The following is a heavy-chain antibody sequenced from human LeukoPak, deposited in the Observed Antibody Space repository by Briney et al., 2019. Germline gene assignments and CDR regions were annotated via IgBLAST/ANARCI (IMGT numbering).Heavy chain of an antibody. D-gene: IGHD4-23*01. CDR2: ISSSSSYT. Sequence: GGSLRLSCEASGFIFSTYSMSWIRQAPGKGLEWVSSISSSSSYTYYADSVKGRFTISRDNAKNSLYLQMNTLRAEDTAVYYCARGRMTTVVTPWDYWGQGTLVTVSS. CDR1: GFIFSTYS. V-gene: IGHV3-21*01. J-gene: IGHJ4*02. CDR3: ARGRMTTVVTPWDY.